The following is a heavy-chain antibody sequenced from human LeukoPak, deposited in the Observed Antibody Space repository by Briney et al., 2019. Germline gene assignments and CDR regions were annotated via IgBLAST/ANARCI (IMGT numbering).Heavy chain of an antibody. CDR1: GGSISSSSYY. D-gene: IGHD3-10*01. CDR3: ARHRVVRGYDYFDY. CDR2: IYYSGST. V-gene: IGHV4-61*05. Sequence: SETLSLTCTVSGGSISSSSYYWSWIRQPPGKGLEWIGYIYYSGSTNYNPSLKSRVTISVDTSKNQFSLKLSSVTAADTAVYYCARHRVVRGYDYFDYWGQGTLVTVSS. J-gene: IGHJ4*02.